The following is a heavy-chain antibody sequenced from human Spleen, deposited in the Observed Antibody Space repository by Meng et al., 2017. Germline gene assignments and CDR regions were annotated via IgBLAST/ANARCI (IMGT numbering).Heavy chain of an antibody. CDR3: ARGYYFDD. CDR2: IYHSGST. CDR1: GYSISSGNY. J-gene: IGHJ4*02. Sequence: SETLSLTCDVSGYSISSGNYWGWIRQPPGKGLEWIGTIYHSGSTYYNPSLKSRVTISIDTSKNQLSLKLSSVTAADTAVYYCARGYYFDDWGQGTLVTVSS. V-gene: IGHV4-38-2*01.